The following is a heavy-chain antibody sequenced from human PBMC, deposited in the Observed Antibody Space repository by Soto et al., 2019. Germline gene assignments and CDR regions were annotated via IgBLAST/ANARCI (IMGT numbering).Heavy chain of an antibody. V-gene: IGHV1-2*04. D-gene: IGHD2-2*01. CDR2: IDPNSGGT. CDR1: GYTFTGYY. Sequence: ASVKVSCKASGYTFTGYYMHWVRQAPGQGLEWMGWIDPNSGGTNYAQKFQGWVTMTRDTSISTAYMELSRLGSDDTAVYYCARDGALGYCISTSCQGPYYYYYGMDVWGQGTTVAVSS. J-gene: IGHJ6*02. CDR3: ARDGALGYCISTSCQGPYYYYYGMDV.